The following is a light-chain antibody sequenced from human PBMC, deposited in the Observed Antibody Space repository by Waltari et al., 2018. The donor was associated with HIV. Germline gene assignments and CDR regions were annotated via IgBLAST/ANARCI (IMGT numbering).Light chain of an antibody. CDR1: SGSVPTNYY. J-gene: IGLJ3*02. V-gene: IGLV8-61*01. Sequence: QTVVTQEPSFSVSPGGTVTLTCGLSSGSVPTNYYPSCYQQTPGQAPRTLIYSTNTRSSGYPDRFAGSILGNKAALAITGAQADDESEYHWVLYMGSGIWGFGGGTKLTVL. CDR3: VLYMGSGIWG. CDR2: STN.